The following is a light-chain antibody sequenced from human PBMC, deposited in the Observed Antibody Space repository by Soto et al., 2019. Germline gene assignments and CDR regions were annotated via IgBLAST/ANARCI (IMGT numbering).Light chain of an antibody. CDR2: DVS. CDR3: SSYRSSSTPLVV. CDR1: SSDVGGYNY. Sequence: QSALTQPASVSGSPGQSITISCTGTSSDVGGYNYVSWYQHHPGRAPQLMIYDVSNRPSGVSSRFSGSKSGNTASLTISGLQAEDEADYYCSSYRSSSTPLVVFGGGTKLTVL. V-gene: IGLV2-14*03. J-gene: IGLJ2*01.